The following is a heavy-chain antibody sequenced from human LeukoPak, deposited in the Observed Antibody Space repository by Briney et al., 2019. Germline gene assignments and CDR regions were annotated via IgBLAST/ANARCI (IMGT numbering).Heavy chain of an antibody. CDR3: ARTAVSTVAGTAPFDY. CDR1: GGTFSSYA. CDR2: IIPIFGTA. V-gene: IGHV1-69*05. Sequence: SSVKVSCKASGGTFSSYAISWVRQAPGQGLEWMGRIIPIFGTANYAQKFQGRVTITTDESTSTAYMELSSLRFEGTDVYYCARTAVSTVAGTAPFDYWGQGTLVTVSS. J-gene: IGHJ4*02. D-gene: IGHD6-19*01.